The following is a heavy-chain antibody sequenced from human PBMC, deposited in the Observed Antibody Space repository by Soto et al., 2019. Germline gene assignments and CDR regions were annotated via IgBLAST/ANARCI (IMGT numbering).Heavy chain of an antibody. CDR1: GGTFSSYA. D-gene: IGHD6-6*01. CDR2: IIPIFGTA. J-gene: IGHJ6*02. Sequence: QVQLVQSGAEVKKPGSSVKVSCKASGGTFSSYAISWVRQAPGQGLEWMGGIIPIFGTANYAQKFQGRVTITADESTSTAYMELSSLRSEDTAVYYCARDGMGIAARGDYGMDVWGQGTTVTVSS. CDR3: ARDGMGIAARGDYGMDV. V-gene: IGHV1-69*01.